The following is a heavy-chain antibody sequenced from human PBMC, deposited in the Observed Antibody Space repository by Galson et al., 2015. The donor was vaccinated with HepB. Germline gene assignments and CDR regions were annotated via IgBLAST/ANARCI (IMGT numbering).Heavy chain of an antibody. Sequence: SLRLSCAASGFTFSSYAMHWVRQAPGKGLEYVSAISSNGGSTYYANSVKGRFTISRDNSKNTLYLQMGSLRAEDMAVYYCATLWLGYCSGGSCYDAFDIWGQGTMVTVSS. V-gene: IGHV3-64*01. D-gene: IGHD2-15*01. CDR1: GFTFSSYA. CDR3: ATLWLGYCSGGSCYDAFDI. J-gene: IGHJ3*02. CDR2: ISSNGGST.